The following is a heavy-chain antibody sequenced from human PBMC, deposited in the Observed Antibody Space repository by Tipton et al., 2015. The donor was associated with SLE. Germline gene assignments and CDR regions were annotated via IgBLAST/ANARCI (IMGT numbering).Heavy chain of an antibody. V-gene: IGHV1-2*02. CDR2: VNPNPKNAEA. Sequence: QSGAEVKKPEASVKVSCKASGYAFSDHYIHWVRQAPGQGLEWMGWVNPNPKNAEAHYAQAFEGRITLTTDTSISTVYMDLSRLRSDDTAVYYCARDIPAGIVGAGFDYWGRGTLVTVSS. J-gene: IGHJ4*02. D-gene: IGHD1-26*01. CDR1: GYAFSDHY. CDR3: ARDIPAGIVGAGFDY.